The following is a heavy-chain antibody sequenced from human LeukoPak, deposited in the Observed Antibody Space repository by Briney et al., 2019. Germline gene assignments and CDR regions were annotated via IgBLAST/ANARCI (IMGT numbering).Heavy chain of an antibody. V-gene: IGHV4-39*07. CDR1: GGSISSSSYY. Sequence: SSETLSLTCTVSGGSISSSSYYWGWIRQPPGKGLEWIGSIYYSGSTNYNPSLKSRVTMSVDTSKNQFSLKLSSVTAADTAVYYCARDMYYYGSGSYRFDYWGQGTLVTVSS. CDR2: IYYSGST. CDR3: ARDMYYYGSGSYRFDY. D-gene: IGHD3-10*01. J-gene: IGHJ4*02.